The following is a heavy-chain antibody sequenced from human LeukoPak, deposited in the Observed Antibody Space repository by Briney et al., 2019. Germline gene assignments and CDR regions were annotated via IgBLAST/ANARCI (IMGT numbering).Heavy chain of an antibody. CDR2: ISAYNGNT. D-gene: IGHD2-15*01. CDR3: ARELGYCSGGSCGWFDP. V-gene: IGHV1-18*04. CDR1: GYTFTSYG. J-gene: IGHJ5*02. Sequence: ASVKVSCKASGYTFTSYGISGVRQAPGQGLEWMGWISAYNGNTNYAQKLQGRVTMTTDTSTSTAYMELRSLRSDDTAVYYCARELGYCSGGSCGWFDPWAREPWSPSPQ.